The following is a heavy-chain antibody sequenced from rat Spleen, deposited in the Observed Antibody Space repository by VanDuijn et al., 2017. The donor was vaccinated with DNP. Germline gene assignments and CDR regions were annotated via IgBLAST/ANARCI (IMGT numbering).Heavy chain of an antibody. CDR3: ARNEGYGFSYYFDY. V-gene: IGHV3-1*01. D-gene: IGHD1-11*01. CDR2: ISYSGRT. J-gene: IGHJ2*01. CDR1: GYSITSNY. Sequence: EVQLQESGPGLVKPSQSLSLTCSVTGYSITSNYWGWIRKFPGNKMEYIGHISYSGRTNYNPSLKSRISITRDTSENQFFLHLNSVTTEDTAMYFCARNEGYGFSYYFDYWGQGVMVTVSS.